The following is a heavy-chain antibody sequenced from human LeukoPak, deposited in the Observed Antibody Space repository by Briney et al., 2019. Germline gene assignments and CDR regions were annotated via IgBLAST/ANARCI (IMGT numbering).Heavy chain of an antibody. D-gene: IGHD3-22*01. CDR3: ARGRKKNSSASEKKFSYYYSMDV. J-gene: IGHJ6*03. V-gene: IGHV4-34*01. CDR1: GGSFSGYY. CDR2: INQTGST. Sequence: SETLSLTCAVYGGSFSGYYWTWVRQPPGKGLEWIADINQTGSTDYNPSLRNRFTISVDRFKNQFALKVTSVTAADTAVYYCARGRKKNSSASEKKFSYYYSMDVWGKGTTVTVSS.